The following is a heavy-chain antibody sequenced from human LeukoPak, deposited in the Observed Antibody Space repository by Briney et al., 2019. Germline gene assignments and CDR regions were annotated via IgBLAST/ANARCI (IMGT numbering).Heavy chain of an antibody. Sequence: ASVKVSCKASGYTFTSYDINWVRQATGQGLEWVGWMNPNSGNTGYAQKFQGRVTMTRNTSISTAYMELSSLRSEDTAVYYCAGGPPRIAAAGTNWFDPWGQGTLVTVSS. CDR3: AGGPPRIAAAGTNWFDP. J-gene: IGHJ5*02. CDR1: GYTFTSYD. V-gene: IGHV1-8*01. D-gene: IGHD6-13*01. CDR2: MNPNSGNT.